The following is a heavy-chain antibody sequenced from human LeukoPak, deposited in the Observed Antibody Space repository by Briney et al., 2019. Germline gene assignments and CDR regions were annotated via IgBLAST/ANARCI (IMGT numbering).Heavy chain of an antibody. CDR2: IYYSGNT. V-gene: IGHV4-39*01. D-gene: IGHD3-3*01. J-gene: IGHJ4*02. CDR1: GFTFSSYA. CDR3: ARLKSGYTIDY. Sequence: GSLRLSCAASGFTFSSYAMSWVRQAPGKGLEWIGSIYYSGNTYYNPSLKSRVTISVDTSKNQFSLKLSSVPAADTAVYYCARLKSGYTIDYWGQGTLVTVSS.